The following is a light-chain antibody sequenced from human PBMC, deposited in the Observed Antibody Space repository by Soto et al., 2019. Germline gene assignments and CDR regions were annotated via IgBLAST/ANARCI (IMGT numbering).Light chain of an antibody. CDR3: QQYNSMWT. Sequence: DIQMTQSPSTLSASVGDRVTITCRASQSISVWLAWYQQKAGKAPNLLIYKASSLESGVPSRFSGSGSGTEFTLTISSLQPDDFATYYCQQYNSMWTFGQGTKVDIK. J-gene: IGKJ1*01. CDR2: KAS. CDR1: QSISVW. V-gene: IGKV1-5*03.